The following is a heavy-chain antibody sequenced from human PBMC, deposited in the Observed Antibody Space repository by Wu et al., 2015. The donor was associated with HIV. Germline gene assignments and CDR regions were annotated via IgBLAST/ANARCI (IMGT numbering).Heavy chain of an antibody. CDR2: MNPQTGDT. CDR1: GYTFTIFY. J-gene: IGHJ4*02. D-gene: IGHD6-19*01. Sequence: QVQLVQSGAEVKKSGASVKVSCKASGYTFTIFYINWVRQATGQGLEWMGWMNPQTGDTGYAQKFQGRVTMTRDTSINTAYLELDSLKYEDTATYFCVRMRSSGWPIDSRGQGTLVTVSS. CDR3: VRMRSSGWPIDS. V-gene: IGHV1-8*01.